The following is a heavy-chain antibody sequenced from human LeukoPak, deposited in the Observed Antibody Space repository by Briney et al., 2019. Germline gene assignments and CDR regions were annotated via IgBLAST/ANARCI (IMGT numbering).Heavy chain of an antibody. CDR3: AKDNHRSSWYKNYFFDS. CDR1: GFTFSSSG. V-gene: IGHV3-30*02. CDR2: IRYDGSNK. Sequence: GGSLRLSCAASGFTFSSSGMHWVRQAPGKGLEWVVFIRYDGSNKYYADSVKGRFTISRDNSKNTLFLQMNSLRAEDTAVYYCAKDNHRSSWYKNYFFDSWGQGTLVTVSS. J-gene: IGHJ4*02. D-gene: IGHD6-19*01.